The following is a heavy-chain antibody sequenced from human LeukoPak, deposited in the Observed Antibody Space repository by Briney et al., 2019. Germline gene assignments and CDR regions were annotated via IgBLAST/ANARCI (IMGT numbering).Heavy chain of an antibody. CDR3: TRVGSQGGYCSSTSCYKYYFDY. V-gene: IGHV3-49*03. J-gene: IGHJ4*02. CDR2: IRSKAYGRTT. D-gene: IGHD2-2*01. Sequence: GGSLRLSCTASGFTFGAYAMSWFRQAPGKGLEWVGFIRSKAYGRTTEYAASVKGRCTISSDDYNSIAYLQMNRLKTEDTAVYYCTRVGSQGGYCSSTSCYKYYFDYWGQGTLVTVSS. CDR1: GFTFGAYA.